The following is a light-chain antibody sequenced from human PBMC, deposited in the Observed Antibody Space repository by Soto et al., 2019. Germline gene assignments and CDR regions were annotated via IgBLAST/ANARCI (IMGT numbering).Light chain of an antibody. CDR2: AAS. CDR3: QQYTSYSWT. Sequence: DIQMTQSPSSVSASVGDRVTITFLSSHGISSWLALYQQTPGKAPKLLIYAASSLQSGVPSRFSCSGSGTDFNLTISSLQPEDFATYYCQQYTSYSWTFGQGTKVDNK. J-gene: IGKJ1*01. V-gene: IGKV1D-16*01. CDR1: HGISSW.